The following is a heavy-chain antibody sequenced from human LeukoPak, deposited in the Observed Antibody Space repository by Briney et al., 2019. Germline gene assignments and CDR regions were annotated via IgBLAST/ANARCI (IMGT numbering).Heavy chain of an antibody. V-gene: IGHV4-59*08. Sequence: SEILSLTCTVSGGSTGSDYWSWIRQPPGKGLEWIAYVYYSGVTSYNPSLKSRVAISIDTSKNQFSLNLSSVTAADTAVYYCARLSLHCSGGSCYRGAFDSWGQGTLVTVSS. CDR3: ARLSLHCSGGSCYRGAFDS. J-gene: IGHJ4*02. D-gene: IGHD2-15*01. CDR2: VYYSGVT. CDR1: GGSTGSDY.